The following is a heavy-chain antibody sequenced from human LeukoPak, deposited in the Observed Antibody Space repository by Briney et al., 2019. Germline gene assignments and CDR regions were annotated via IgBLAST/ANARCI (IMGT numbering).Heavy chain of an antibody. CDR2: IRYDGSNK. J-gene: IGHJ5*02. V-gene: IGHV3-30*02. D-gene: IGHD5-12*01. CDR3: ARGRYVDIVATPIRGNWFDP. CDR1: GFTFSSYG. Sequence: GGSLRLSCAASGFTFSSYGMHWVRQAPGKGLEWVAFIRYDGSNKYYADSVKGRFTISRDNSKNTLYLQMNSLRAEDTAVYYCARGRYVDIVATPIRGNWFDPWGQGTLVTVSS.